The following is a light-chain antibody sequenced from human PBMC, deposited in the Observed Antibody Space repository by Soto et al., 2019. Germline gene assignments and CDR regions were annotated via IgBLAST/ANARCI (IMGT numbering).Light chain of an antibody. CDR2: HAS. Sequence: IQMTQNKTSLSASVVDRVTITCLASQSISSYLNLYQQTPGKAPKLLIYHASSLESGVPSRFSGSGSGTELPLTLSPPQPDDFATSYRNHYNSHQIPFGQGTRPAI. J-gene: IGKJ5*01. CDR1: QSISSY. CDR3: NHYNSHQIP. V-gene: IGKV1-5*01.